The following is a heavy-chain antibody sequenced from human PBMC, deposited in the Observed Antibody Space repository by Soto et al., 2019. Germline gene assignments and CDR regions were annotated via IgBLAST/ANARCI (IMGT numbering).Heavy chain of an antibody. CDR2: VYDNGRP. J-gene: IGHJ4*02. D-gene: IGHD3-9*01. CDR3: ARGVGSSPPRY. Sequence: SETLSLTCTISGGSISVYYWSWIRHSPRQGLEWIGYVYDNGRPYYSPSLKSRVTISADTSKNQISLKLTSATAADTAVYYCARGVGSSPPRYWGRGTLVTVSS. CDR1: GGSISVYY. V-gene: IGHV4-59*01.